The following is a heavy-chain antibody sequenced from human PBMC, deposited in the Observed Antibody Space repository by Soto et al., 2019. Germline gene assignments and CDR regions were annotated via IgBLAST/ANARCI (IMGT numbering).Heavy chain of an antibody. CDR1: GGTFRSYT. D-gene: IGHD6-13*01. V-gene: IGHV1-69*02. Sequence: QVQLVQSGAEVKKPGSSVKVSCKASGGTFRSYTIRWVRQAPGQGLEWMGRIIPILGIANYAQKFQGRGTSTADNSTSTADMELSSLRSEDTAVYYCAPTGIAAAGTAYWGQGTLVPVSS. CDR2: IIPILGIA. CDR3: APTGIAAAGTAY. J-gene: IGHJ4*02.